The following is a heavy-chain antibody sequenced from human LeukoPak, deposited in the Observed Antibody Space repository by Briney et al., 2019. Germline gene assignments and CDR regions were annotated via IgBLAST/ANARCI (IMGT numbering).Heavy chain of an antibody. J-gene: IGHJ4*02. V-gene: IGHV3-21*01. Sequence: GGSLRLSXAASGFTFSSCGFNWVRQAPGKGLEWVSSIGPTGTDRYYADSVRGRVTIPRDNAKNSMYLQMDSLRDEDTAVYYCATETIGRHYDYWGQGTLLTVSS. CDR1: GFTFSSCG. CDR2: IGPTGTDR. CDR3: ATETIGRHYDY. D-gene: IGHD1-14*01.